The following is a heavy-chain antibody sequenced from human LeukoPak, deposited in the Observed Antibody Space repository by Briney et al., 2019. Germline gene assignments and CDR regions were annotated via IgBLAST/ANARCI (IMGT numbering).Heavy chain of an antibody. CDR3: AGDSGGSYYDDAFDI. CDR2: IYSGGST. V-gene: IGHV3-53*01. Sequence: GGSLRLSCAASGFTVSSNYMSWVRQAPGKGLEWVSVIYSGGSTYYADSVKGRFTISRDNSKNTLYLQMNSLRAEDTAVYYCAGDSGGSYYDDAFDIWGQGTMVTVSS. CDR1: GFTVSSNY. J-gene: IGHJ3*02. D-gene: IGHD1-26*01.